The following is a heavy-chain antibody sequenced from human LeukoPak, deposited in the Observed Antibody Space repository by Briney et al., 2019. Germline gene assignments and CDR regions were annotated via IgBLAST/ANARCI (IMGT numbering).Heavy chain of an antibody. CDR3: AKDSHSWSRDY. D-gene: IGHD6-13*01. V-gene: IGHV3-21*01. CDR2: IDSNSNFM. CDR1: GFTFGSYS. Sequence: PGGPLRLSCAASGFTFGSYSMTWVRQAPGKGLEWVSLIDSNSNFMNYADSVKGRFTISRDNAKKSLYLEMNSLRAEDTAVYYCAKDSHSWSRDYWGQGTLVTVSS. J-gene: IGHJ4*02.